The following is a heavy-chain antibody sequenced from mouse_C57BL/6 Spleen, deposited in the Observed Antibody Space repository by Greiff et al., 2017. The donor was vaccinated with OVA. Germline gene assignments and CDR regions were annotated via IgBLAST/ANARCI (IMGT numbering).Heavy chain of an antibody. J-gene: IGHJ2*01. Sequence: VQLQQPGAELVRPGSSVKLSCKASGYTFTSYWMHWVKQRPIQGLEWIGNIDPSDSETHYNQKFKDKATLTVDKSSSTAYMQLSSLTSEVSAVYYCARFYGYDGGFDYWGQGTTLTVSS. CDR1: GYTFTSYW. CDR3: ARFYGYDGGFDY. V-gene: IGHV1-52*01. D-gene: IGHD2-2*01. CDR2: IDPSDSET.